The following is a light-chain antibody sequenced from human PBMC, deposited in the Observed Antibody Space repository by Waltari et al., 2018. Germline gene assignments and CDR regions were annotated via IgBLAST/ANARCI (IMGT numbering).Light chain of an antibody. V-gene: IGKV3-20*01. Sequence: EMELTQSPGTLSLSPGERATLSCKTSQFINVVYLAWYQQKPGQAPRLLIYSTSTRAAGVPDRFSGSGSGTDFTITISSLEPEDYAVYYCQQYGNTPPWTFGQGTKVEVK. CDR1: QFINVVY. CDR3: QQYGNTPPWT. J-gene: IGKJ1*01. CDR2: STS.